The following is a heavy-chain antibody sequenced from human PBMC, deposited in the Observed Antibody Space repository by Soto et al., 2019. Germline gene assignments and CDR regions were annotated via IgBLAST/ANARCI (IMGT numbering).Heavy chain of an antibody. CDR3: ARPPRHPYDY. J-gene: IGHJ4*02. V-gene: IGHV3-73*01. Sequence: GGSLRLSCAASGFTFSGSAMHWVRQASGKGLEWVGRIRDKANSYATAYTASVKGRFTISRDDSKNTAYLQMNSLKTEDTAVYYCARPPRHPYDYWGQGTLVTVSS. CDR1: GFTFSGSA. CDR2: IRDKANSYAT.